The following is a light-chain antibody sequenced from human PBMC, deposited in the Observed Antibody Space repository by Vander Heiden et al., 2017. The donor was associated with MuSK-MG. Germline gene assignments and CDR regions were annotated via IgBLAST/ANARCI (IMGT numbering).Light chain of an antibody. CDR2: GAS. CDR1: QSVSSN. V-gene: IGKV3-15*01. J-gene: IGKJ4*01. Sequence: EIVMTQSPATLSVSPGERATLSCRASQSVSSNLAWYQQKPGQAPRLLIYGASTRATGFPARFTGSGSGTEFTLTISSLQSEDFAVYYCQQYISWPFSLTFGGGTKVEIK. CDR3: QQYISWPFSLT.